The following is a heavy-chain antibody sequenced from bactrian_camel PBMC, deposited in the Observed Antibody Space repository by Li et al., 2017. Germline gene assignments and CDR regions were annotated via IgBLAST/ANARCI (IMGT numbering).Heavy chain of an antibody. J-gene: IGHJ4*01. CDR3: VADPSVFPVCRIGVMRMDY. V-gene: IGHV3S53*01. Sequence: HVQLVESGGGSVQAGGSLKLSCAPSFVIWRMRKMSWFRQTPGADRRELVASIDKDGATTYTDSVKGRFTISQENGKNTLYLQMNSLKPEDTAMYYCVADPSVFPVCRIGVMRMDYRGQGTQVTVS. CDR1: FVIWRMRK. CDR2: IDKDGAT.